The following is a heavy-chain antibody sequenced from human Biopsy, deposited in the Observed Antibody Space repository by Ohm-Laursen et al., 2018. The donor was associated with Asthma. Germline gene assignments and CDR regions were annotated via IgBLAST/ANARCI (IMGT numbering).Heavy chain of an antibody. CDR2: INAGNGNT. CDR1: GYTFINYA. J-gene: IGHJ3*02. CDR3: ARTYYDFLTGQVNDVFAI. D-gene: IGHD3-9*01. V-gene: IGHV1-3*01. Sequence: ASVKVSCKASGYTFINYAIHWVRQAPGQRLEWMGWINAGNGNTKYSQKFQGRVTITRDTSASTAYMDLTSLRSEDTAVYYCARTYYDFLTGQVNDVFAIWGQGTMVTVSS.